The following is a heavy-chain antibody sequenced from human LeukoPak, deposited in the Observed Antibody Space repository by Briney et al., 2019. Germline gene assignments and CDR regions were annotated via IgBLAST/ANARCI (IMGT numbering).Heavy chain of an antibody. Sequence: PGRSLRLSCAASGFPFDDYAMHWVRQAPGKGLEWVSGISWNSGSIGYADYVKGRFTISRDNAKNSLYLQMNSLRAEDTALYYCAKGRDGYNSGYYYGMDVWGQGTTVTVSS. J-gene: IGHJ6*02. D-gene: IGHD5-24*01. CDR2: ISWNSGSI. CDR3: AKGRDGYNSGYYYGMDV. CDR1: GFPFDDYA. V-gene: IGHV3-9*01.